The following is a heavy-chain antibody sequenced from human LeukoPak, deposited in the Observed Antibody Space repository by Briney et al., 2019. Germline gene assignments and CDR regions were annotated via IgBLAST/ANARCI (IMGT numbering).Heavy chain of an antibody. V-gene: IGHV3-15*01. D-gene: IGHD2-21*02. J-gene: IGHJ4*02. CDR2: ISSKTDGGTT. CDR1: GFTFSNAW. CDR3: IKSSGDWH. Sequence: PGGSLRLSCTTSGFTFSNAWMSWVRQAPGKGPEWVGRISSKTDGGTTDYAAPVKGRFTISRDDSKNTLSLQMNSLKTEDTAVYYCIKSSGDWHWGQGTLVTVSS.